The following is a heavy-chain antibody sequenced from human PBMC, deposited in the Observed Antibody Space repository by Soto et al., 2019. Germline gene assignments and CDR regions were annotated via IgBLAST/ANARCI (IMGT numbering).Heavy chain of an antibody. D-gene: IGHD2-21*02. J-gene: IGHJ6*02. CDR1: GDSISSGDYY. Sequence: SETLSLTCTVSGDSISSGDYYWSWIRQPPGKGLEWVGTMYYDGSTHYNPSLKSRVTTSIDTSKNQFSLKLSSVTAADTAVYYCALSRCGGDCLGSYSSHYYYGMDVWGQGTTVTVSS. CDR2: MYYDGST. CDR3: ALSRCGGDCLGSYSSHYYYGMDV. V-gene: IGHV4-39*01.